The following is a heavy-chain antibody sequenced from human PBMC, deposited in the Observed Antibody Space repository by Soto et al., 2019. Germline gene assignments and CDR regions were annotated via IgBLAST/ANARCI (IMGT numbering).Heavy chain of an antibody. Sequence: QITLKESGPTLVKPTQTLTLTCTFSGFSLSTYGVGVGWIRQPPGKALEWLAFIYWDDDKRYSPSLKTRLTITKHPSKNQVVLTMINMDPVDTATYYCAHGYTGSGWCQNWFDPWGQGTLVTVSS. CDR2: IYWDDDK. D-gene: IGHD6-19*01. J-gene: IGHJ5*02. CDR1: GFSLSTYGVG. V-gene: IGHV2-5*02. CDR3: AHGYTGSGWCQNWFDP.